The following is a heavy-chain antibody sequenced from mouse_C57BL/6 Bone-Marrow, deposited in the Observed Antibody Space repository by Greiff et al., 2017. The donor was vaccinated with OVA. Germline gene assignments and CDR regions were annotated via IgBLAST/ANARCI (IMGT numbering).Heavy chain of an antibody. D-gene: IGHD4-1*01. CDR2: ISSGGDYI. Sequence: EVQRVESGEGLVKPGGSLKLSCAASGFTFSSYAMSWVRQTPEKRLEWVAYISSGGDYIYYADTVKGRFTISRDNARNTLYLQMSSLKSEDTAMYYCTRAWAAWFAYWGQGTLVTVSA. J-gene: IGHJ3*01. CDR1: GFTFSSYA. CDR3: TRAWAAWFAY. V-gene: IGHV5-9-1*02.